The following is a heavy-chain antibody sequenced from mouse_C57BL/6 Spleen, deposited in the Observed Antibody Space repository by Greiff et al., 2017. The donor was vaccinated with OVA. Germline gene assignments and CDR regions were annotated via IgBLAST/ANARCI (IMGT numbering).Heavy chain of an antibody. CDR2: IDPSDSYT. D-gene: IGHD2-4*01. CDR1: GYTFTSYW. Sequence: QVQLQQPGAELVKPGASVKLSCKASGYTFTSYWMQWVKQRPGQGLEWIGEIDPSDSYTNYNQKFKGKATLTVDISSSTAYMQLSSLTSEDSAVYYCARTMTGRRDNYWYFDVWGTGTTVTVSS. V-gene: IGHV1-50*01. CDR3: ARTMTGRRDNYWYFDV. J-gene: IGHJ1*03.